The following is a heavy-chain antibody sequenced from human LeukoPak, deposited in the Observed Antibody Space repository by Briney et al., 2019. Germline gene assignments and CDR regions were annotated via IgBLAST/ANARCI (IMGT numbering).Heavy chain of an antibody. CDR3: ARVRIYPAFHAFDI. CDR1: GYTFTSYD. CDR2: ISAYNGNT. V-gene: IGHV1-18*01. J-gene: IGHJ3*02. D-gene: IGHD5-12*01. Sequence: ASVKVSCKASGYTFTSYDINWVRQATGQGLERMGWISAYNGNTNYAQKLQGRVTMTTDTSTSTAYMELRSLRSDDTAVYYCARVRIYPAFHAFDIWGQGTMVTVSS.